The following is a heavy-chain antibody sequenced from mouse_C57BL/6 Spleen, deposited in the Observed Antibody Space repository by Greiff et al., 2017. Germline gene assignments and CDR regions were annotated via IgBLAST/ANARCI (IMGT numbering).Heavy chain of an antibody. CDR2: ISNGGSYT. J-gene: IGHJ2*01. CDR3: ARGYYGSSYIDY. D-gene: IGHD1-1*01. V-gene: IGHV5-4*01. Sequence: EVQGVESGGGLVKPGGSLKLSCAASGFTFSSYAMSWVRQTPEKRLEWVATISNGGSYTYYPDNVKGRFTISRDNAKNNLYLQMSHLKSEDTARYYWARGYYGSSYIDYWGQGTTRTVSS. CDR1: GFTFSSYA.